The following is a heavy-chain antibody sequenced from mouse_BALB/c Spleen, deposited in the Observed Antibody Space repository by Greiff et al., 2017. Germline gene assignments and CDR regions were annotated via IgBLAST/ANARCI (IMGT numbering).Heavy chain of an antibody. D-gene: IGHD1-1*01. CDR1: GDSITSGY. J-gene: IGHJ2*01. CDR3: ARYSTTVGAWDY. Sequence: EVKLQESGPSLVKPSQTLSLTCSVTGDSITSGYWNWIRKFPGNKLEYMGYISYSGSTYYNPSLKSRISITRDTSKNQYYLQLNSVTTEDTATYYCARYSTTVGAWDYWGQGTTLTVSA. CDR2: ISYSGST. V-gene: IGHV3-8*02.